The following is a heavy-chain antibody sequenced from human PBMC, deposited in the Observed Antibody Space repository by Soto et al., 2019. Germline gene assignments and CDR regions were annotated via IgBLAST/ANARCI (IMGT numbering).Heavy chain of an antibody. CDR3: ARIGAVAGDFYYYYGMDV. Sequence: SVKVSCKASGGTFSSYAISWVRQAPGQGLEWMGGIIPIFGTANYAQKFQGRVTITADESTSTAYMELSSLRSEDTAVYYCARIGAVAGDFYYYYGMDVWGQGTTVTVSS. D-gene: IGHD6-19*01. V-gene: IGHV1-69*13. CDR2: IIPIFGTA. J-gene: IGHJ6*02. CDR1: GGTFSSYA.